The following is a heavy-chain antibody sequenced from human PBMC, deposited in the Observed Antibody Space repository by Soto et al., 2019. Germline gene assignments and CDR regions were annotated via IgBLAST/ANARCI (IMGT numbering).Heavy chain of an antibody. CDR1: GGSFSGFY. J-gene: IGHJ4*02. CDR3: ARRSDILTGYLGYYFDY. CDR2: INHSGST. V-gene: IGHV4-34*01. D-gene: IGHD3-9*01. Sequence: PSETLSVTCAVYGGSFSGFYWSWIRQPPGKGLEWIGEINHSGSTNYNPSLKSRVTISVDTSKNQFSLKLSSVTAADTAVYYCARRSDILTGYLGYYFDYWGQGTLVTVSS.